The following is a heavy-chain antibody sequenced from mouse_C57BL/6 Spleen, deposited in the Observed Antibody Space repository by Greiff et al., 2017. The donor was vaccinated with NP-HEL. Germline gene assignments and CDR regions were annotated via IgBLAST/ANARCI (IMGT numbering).Heavy chain of an antibody. J-gene: IGHJ3*01. CDR2: IDPETGGT. V-gene: IGHV1-15*01. CDR1: GYTFTDYE. CDR3: TRGSNGSGPWFAY. Sequence: VQLQQSGAELVRPGASVTLSCKASGYTFTDYEMHWVKQTPVHGLEWIGAIDPETGGTAYNQKFKGKAILTADKSSSTAYMELRSLTSEDSAVYYCTRGSNGSGPWFAYWGQGTLVTVSA. D-gene: IGHD1-1*01.